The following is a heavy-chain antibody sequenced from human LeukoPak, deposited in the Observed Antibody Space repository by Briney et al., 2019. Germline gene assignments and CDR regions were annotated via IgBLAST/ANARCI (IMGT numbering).Heavy chain of an antibody. CDR3: ARHADDNRGFYVGY. CDR1: GYSSSTYW. J-gene: IGHJ4*02. D-gene: IGHD3-22*01. Sequence: GESLKISCKGSGYSSSTYWIGWVRQMPGKGLERMGIVYPGDSNTRYSPSFQGQVTISADKSISTAYLQWRSLKASDTAMYYCARHADDNRGFYVGYWGQGTLVTVSS. V-gene: IGHV5-51*01. CDR2: VYPGDSNT.